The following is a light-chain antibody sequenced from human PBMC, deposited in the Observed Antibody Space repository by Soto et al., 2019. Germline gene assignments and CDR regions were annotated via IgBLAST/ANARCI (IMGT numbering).Light chain of an antibody. V-gene: IGKV1-16*01. CDR2: SAS. CDR3: QQYNSYSPLT. J-gene: IGKJ4*01. CDR1: QSISRY. Sequence: DIQMTQSPSSLSASVGDSVTISCRASQSISRYLNWYQQKPGKAPKLLIFSASGLQSGVPSRFSGGGYGTEFTLTISSLQPDDFATYYCQQYNSYSPLTFGGGTKVDIK.